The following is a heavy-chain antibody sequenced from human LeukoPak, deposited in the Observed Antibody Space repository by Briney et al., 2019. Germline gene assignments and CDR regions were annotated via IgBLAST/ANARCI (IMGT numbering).Heavy chain of an antibody. CDR2: IIPILGIA. V-gene: IGHV1-69*04. CDR1: GGTFSSYA. CDR3: ARDYHDSSGTWPGDH. J-gene: IGHJ4*02. D-gene: IGHD3-22*01. Sequence: SVKVSCKASGGTFSSYAISWVRQAPGQGLEWMGRIIPILGIANYAQKFQGRVTITADKSTSTAYMELSSLRSEDTAVYYCARDYHDSSGTWPGDHWGQGTLVTVSS.